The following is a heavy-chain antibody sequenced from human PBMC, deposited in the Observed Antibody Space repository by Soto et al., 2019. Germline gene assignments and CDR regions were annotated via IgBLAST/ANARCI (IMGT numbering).Heavy chain of an antibody. Sequence: QVQLVQSGAEVKKPGASVKVSCKASGYIFSNYYIHWVRQAPGQGLEWMAIINPLPTSGSTNYAQEFQGRVTVTRDTSTSTVYMELSSLRSEDTAIYYCARDLAAAAYWSQGTLVAVSS. CDR1: GYIFSNYY. V-gene: IGHV1-46*01. D-gene: IGHD6-13*01. J-gene: IGHJ4*02. CDR2: INPLPTSGST. CDR3: ARDLAAAAY.